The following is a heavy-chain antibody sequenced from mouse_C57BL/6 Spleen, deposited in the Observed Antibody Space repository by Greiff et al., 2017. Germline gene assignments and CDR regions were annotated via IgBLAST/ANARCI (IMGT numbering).Heavy chain of an antibody. CDR1: GFTFTDYY. CDR3: ARYKATEGFYYAMDY. Sequence: EVQLVESGGGLVQPGGSLSLSCAASGFTFTDYYMSWVRQPPGKALEWLGFIRNKANGYTTEYSASVKGRFTISRDNSQSILYLQMNALRAEDSATYYCARYKATEGFYYAMDYWGQGTSVTVSS. D-gene: IGHD3-2*02. J-gene: IGHJ4*01. CDR2: IRNKANGYTT. V-gene: IGHV7-3*01.